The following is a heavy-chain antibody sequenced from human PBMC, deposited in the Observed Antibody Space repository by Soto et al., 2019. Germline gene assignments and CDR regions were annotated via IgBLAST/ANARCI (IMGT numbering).Heavy chain of an antibody. J-gene: IGHJ6*02. V-gene: IGHV1-8*01. CDR2: MNPSSGDT. CDR1: GYTFTSYD. Sequence: ASVKVSCKASGYTFTSYDINWVRQATGQGLEWMGWMNPSSGDTGYAQKFQGRVTMTRNTSISTAYMELSSLRSEDTAVYYCARVPHSYYDFWSGYYPGDYYYGMDVWGQGTTVTVSS. CDR3: ARVPHSYYDFWSGYYPGDYYYGMDV. D-gene: IGHD3-3*01.